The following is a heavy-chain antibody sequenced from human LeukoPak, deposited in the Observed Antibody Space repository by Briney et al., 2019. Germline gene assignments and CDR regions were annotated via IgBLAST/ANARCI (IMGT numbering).Heavy chain of an antibody. CDR1: GFTFSSYA. V-gene: IGHV3-23*01. CDR3: AKDQGILWFGLFDY. Sequence: GSLRLSCAASGFTFSSYAMSWVRQAPGKGLEWVSAISGSGGSTYHADSVKGRFTISRDNSKNTLYLQMNSLRAEDTAVYYCAKDQGILWFGLFDYWGQGTLVTVSS. D-gene: IGHD3-10*01. CDR2: ISGSGGST. J-gene: IGHJ4*02.